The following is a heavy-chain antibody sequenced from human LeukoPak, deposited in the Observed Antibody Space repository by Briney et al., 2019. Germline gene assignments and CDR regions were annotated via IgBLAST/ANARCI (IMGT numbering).Heavy chain of an antibody. V-gene: IGHV4-34*01. J-gene: IGHJ4*02. D-gene: IGHD6-13*01. CDR2: INHSGST. CDR3: ARDRDSSSWYRHFDY. CDR1: GGSFSGYY. Sequence: SETLSLTCAVYGGSFSGYYWSWIRQPPGKGLEWIGEINHSGSTNYNPSLKSRVTISVDKSKNQFSLKLSSVTAADTAVYYCARDRDSSSWYRHFDYWGQGTLVTVSS.